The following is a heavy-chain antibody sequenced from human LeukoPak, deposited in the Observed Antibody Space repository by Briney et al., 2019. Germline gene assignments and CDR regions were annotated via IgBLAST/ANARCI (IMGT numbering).Heavy chain of an antibody. CDR2: INPNSGGT. Sequence: ASVKVSCKASGYTFTGYYMHWVRQAPGQWLEWMGWINPNSGGTNYAQKFQGWVTMTRDTSISTAYMELSRLRSDDTAVYYCARGRLGSSWYSEGDAFDIWGQGTMVTVSS. CDR3: ARGRLGSSWYSEGDAFDI. D-gene: IGHD6-13*01. V-gene: IGHV1-2*04. J-gene: IGHJ3*02. CDR1: GYTFTGYY.